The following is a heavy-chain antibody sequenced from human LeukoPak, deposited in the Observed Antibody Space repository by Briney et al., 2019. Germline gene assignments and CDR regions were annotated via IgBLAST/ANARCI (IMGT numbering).Heavy chain of an antibody. Sequence: ASVKVSCKASGYTFTGYYMHWVRQAPGQGLEWMGWINPNSGGTNYAQKFQGRVTMTRDTSISTAYMELSRLISDDTAVYYCARGEDWDGYNFALVDYWGQGTLVTVSS. J-gene: IGHJ4*02. CDR2: INPNSGGT. V-gene: IGHV1-2*02. CDR1: GYTFTGYY. D-gene: IGHD5-24*01. CDR3: ARGEDWDGYNFALVDY.